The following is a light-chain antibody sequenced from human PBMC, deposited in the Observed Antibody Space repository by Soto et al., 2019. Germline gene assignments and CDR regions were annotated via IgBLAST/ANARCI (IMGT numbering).Light chain of an antibody. J-gene: IGLJ3*02. CDR1: GSDVGGYDY. Sequence: QSVLTQPRSVSGSPGQSVTISCTGTGSDVGGYDYVSWYQQHPGKAPKLIIYDVSKRPSGVPDRFSGSKSGNTASLTISGLQAEDEADYYCCSYAGSYTGVFGGGTKLTVL. CDR3: CSYAGSYTGV. CDR2: DVS. V-gene: IGLV2-11*01.